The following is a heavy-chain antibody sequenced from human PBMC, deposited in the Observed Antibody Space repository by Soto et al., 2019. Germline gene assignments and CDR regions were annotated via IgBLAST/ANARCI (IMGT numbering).Heavy chain of an antibody. Sequence: SETLSLTCTVSGGSISSYYWSWIRQPPGKGLERIGYIYYSGSTNYNPSLKSRVTISVDTSKNQFSLKLSSVTAADTAVYYCARLANYYDSSGYHNWFDPWGKATLVTVS. D-gene: IGHD3-22*01. CDR1: GGSISSYY. J-gene: IGHJ5*02. V-gene: IGHV4-59*08. CDR3: ARLANYYDSSGYHNWFDP. CDR2: IYYSGST.